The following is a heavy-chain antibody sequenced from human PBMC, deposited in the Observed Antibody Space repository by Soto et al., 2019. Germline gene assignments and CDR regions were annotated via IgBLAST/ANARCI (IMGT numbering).Heavy chain of an antibody. J-gene: IGHJ5*02. D-gene: IGHD2-2*01. CDR2: IYYSGST. Sequence: SETLSLTCTVSGGSISSGGYYWSWIRQHPGKGLEWIGYIYYSGSTYHNPSLKSRVTISVDTSKNQFSLKLSSVTAADTAVYYCARRPNSREQDIVVVPAAPWDWFDPWGQGTLVTVSS. V-gene: IGHV4-31*03. CDR3: ARRPNSREQDIVVVPAAPWDWFDP. CDR1: GGSISSGGYY.